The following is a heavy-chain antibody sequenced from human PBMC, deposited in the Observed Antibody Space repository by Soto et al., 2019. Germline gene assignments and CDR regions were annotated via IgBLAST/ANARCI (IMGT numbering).Heavy chain of an antibody. Sequence: GASVEVSCKVSGYPLTELSMHLERQAPGKGLEWIGGFDPEDGETIYAQKFQGRVTMTEDTSTDTAYMELSSLRSEDTALYYRATQCSSTSCSGFNWFDPWGQGTMVTGSS. D-gene: IGHD2-2*01. J-gene: IGHJ5*02. CDR2: FDPEDGET. V-gene: IGHV1-24*01. CDR3: ATQCSSTSCSGFNWFDP. CDR1: GYPLTELS.